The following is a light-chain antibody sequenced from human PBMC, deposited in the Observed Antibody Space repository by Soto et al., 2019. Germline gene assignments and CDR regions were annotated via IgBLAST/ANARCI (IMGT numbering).Light chain of an antibody. CDR2: DAS. CDR3: QQHNPYSPYT. J-gene: IGKJ2*01. CDR1: QSITNC. Sequence: DIQMTQSPSTLSASVGDRVTITCRASQSITNCLAWYQQKPGKAPKLLIFDASSLRSGVPSRFSGSGSGTEFTLTIISMQPEDVATYYCQQHNPYSPYTFGQGTKLEIK. V-gene: IGKV1-5*03.